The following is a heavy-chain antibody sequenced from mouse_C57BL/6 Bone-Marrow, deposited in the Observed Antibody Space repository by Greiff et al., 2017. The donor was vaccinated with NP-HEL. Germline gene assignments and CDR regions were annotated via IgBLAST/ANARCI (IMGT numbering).Heavy chain of an antibody. Sequence: QVQLQQPGAELVKPGASVKLSCKASGYTFTSYWMQWVKQRPGQGLEWIGEIYPSDSYTNYNQKFKGKATLTVDTSSSTAYMQLSSLTSEDSAVYYCAREGVGLRQNFGVWGTGTTVTVSS. D-gene: IGHD2-4*01. CDR1: GYTFTSYW. CDR3: AREGVGLRQNFGV. CDR2: IYPSDSYT. V-gene: IGHV1-50*01. J-gene: IGHJ1*03.